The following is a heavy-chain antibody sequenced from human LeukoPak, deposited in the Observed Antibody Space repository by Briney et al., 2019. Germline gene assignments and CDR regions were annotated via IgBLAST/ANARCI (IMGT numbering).Heavy chain of an antibody. CDR3: ARDTHCSGGSCYSALYYYYYMDV. J-gene: IGHJ6*03. Sequence: SETLSLTCTVSGGSISSSSYYWGWIRQPPGKGLEWIGSIYYSGSTYYNPSLKSRVTISVDTSKNQFSLKLSSVTAADTAVYYCARDTHCSGGSCYSALYYYYYMDVWGKGTTVTVSS. CDR1: GGSISSSSYY. D-gene: IGHD2-15*01. CDR2: IYYSGST. V-gene: IGHV4-39*07.